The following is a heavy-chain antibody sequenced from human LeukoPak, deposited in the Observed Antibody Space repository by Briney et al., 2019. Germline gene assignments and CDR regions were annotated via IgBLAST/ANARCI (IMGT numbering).Heavy chain of an antibody. CDR1: GYTFTSYY. CDR2: INPTGGST. V-gene: IGHV1-46*01. Sequence: GASVKVSCKASGYTFTSYYMHWVRQAPGQGLEWMGIINPTGGSTSYAQKFQGRVTMTRDTSTSTVYMELSSLRSEDTAVYYCARDQVYCSSTSCYPSYYFDYWGQGTLVTVSS. D-gene: IGHD2-2*01. CDR3: ARDQVYCSSTSCYPSYYFDY. J-gene: IGHJ4*02.